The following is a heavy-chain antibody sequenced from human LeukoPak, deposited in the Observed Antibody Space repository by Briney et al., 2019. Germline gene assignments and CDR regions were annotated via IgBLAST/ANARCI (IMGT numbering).Heavy chain of an antibody. D-gene: IGHD2-15*01. CDR1: GGSISYYY. Sequence: SETLSLTCTVSGGSISYYYWGWIRQSPGKGLEWIGYIYYNGSTNYNPSLKSRVTISVDMSKNQFSLKVTSVTAADTAIYYCARKGGHFDYWGQGTLVTVSS. V-gene: IGHV4-59*01. CDR2: IYYNGST. CDR3: ARKGGHFDY. J-gene: IGHJ4*02.